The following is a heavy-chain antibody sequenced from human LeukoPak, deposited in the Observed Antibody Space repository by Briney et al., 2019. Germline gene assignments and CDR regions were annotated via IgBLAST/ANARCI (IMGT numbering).Heavy chain of an antibody. V-gene: IGHV3-30*18. CDR1: GFTFSSYG. J-gene: IGHJ4*02. Sequence: GGSLRLSCAASGFTFSSYGMHWVRQAPGKGLEWGAVISYDGSNKYYADSVKGRFTISRDNSKNTLYLQMNSLRAEDTAVYYCAKPYYYDSSGLFDYWGQGTLVTASS. D-gene: IGHD3-22*01. CDR2: ISYDGSNK. CDR3: AKPYYYDSSGLFDY.